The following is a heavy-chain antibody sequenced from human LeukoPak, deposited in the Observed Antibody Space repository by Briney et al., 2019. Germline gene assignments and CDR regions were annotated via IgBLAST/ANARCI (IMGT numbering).Heavy chain of an antibody. J-gene: IGHJ4*02. CDR2: ISSSSSYI. Sequence: GGSLRLSCAASGFTFSSYSMNWVRQAPGKGLEWVSSISSSSSYIYYADSVKGRFTISRDNAKNLLYLQMNSLRAEDTAVYYCARDAVLIGLDYWGQGALVTVSS. V-gene: IGHV3-21*01. CDR1: GFTFSSYS. CDR3: ARDAVLIGLDY.